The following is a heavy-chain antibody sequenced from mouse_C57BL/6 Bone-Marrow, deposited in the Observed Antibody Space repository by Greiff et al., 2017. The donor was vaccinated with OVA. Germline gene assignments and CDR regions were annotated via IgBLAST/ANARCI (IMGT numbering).Heavy chain of an antibody. CDR2: IHPNSGST. D-gene: IGHD2-4*01. V-gene: IGHV1-64*01. CDR1: GYTFTSYW. CDR3: ARGLRRKGGYAMDY. J-gene: IGHJ4*01. Sequence: VQLQQPGAELVKPGASVKLSCKASGYTFTSYWMHWVKQRPGQGLEWIGMIHPNSGSTNYNEKLKSKATLTVDKSSSTAYMQLSSLTSEDSAVYYCARGLRRKGGYAMDYWGQGTSVTVSS.